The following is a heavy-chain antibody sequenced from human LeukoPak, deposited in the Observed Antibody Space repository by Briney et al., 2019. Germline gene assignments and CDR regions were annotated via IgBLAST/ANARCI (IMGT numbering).Heavy chain of an antibody. CDR2: IYYSGST. CDR1: GGSISSYY. CDR3: ARGGGGYSSGWYTGQI. Sequence: SETLSLTCTVSGGSISSYYWRWIRQPPGKGLEWIGYIYYSGSTNYNPSLKSRVTISVDTSKNQFSLKLSSVTAADTAVYYCARGGGGYSSGWYTGQIWGQGTMVTVSS. J-gene: IGHJ3*02. V-gene: IGHV4-59*01. D-gene: IGHD6-19*01.